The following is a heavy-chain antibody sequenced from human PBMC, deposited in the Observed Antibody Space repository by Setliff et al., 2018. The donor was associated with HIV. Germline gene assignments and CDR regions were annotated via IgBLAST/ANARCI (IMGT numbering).Heavy chain of an antibody. CDR2: ISGSDGST. J-gene: IGHJ4*02. CDR1: RFTFSSYA. D-gene: IGHD3-22*01. Sequence: GESPKISCAASRFTFSSYAMSWVRQAPGKGLEWVSGISGSDGSTYYADSVKGRFTISRDNSKNTLFLQMNSLRAEDTAIYYCAKTAYKHQYYYASSGYLDFWGQ. V-gene: IGHV3-23*01. CDR3: AKTAYKHQYYYASSGYLDF.